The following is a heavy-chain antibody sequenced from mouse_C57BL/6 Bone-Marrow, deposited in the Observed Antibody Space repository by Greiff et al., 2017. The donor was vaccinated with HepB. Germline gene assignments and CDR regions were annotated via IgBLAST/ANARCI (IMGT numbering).Heavy chain of an antibody. Sequence: EVNVVESGGGLVQSGRSLRLSCATSGFTFSDFYMEWVRQAPGKGLEWIAASRNKANDYTTEYSASVKVRFIVSRDTSQSILYLQMNALRAEDTAIYYCAASSYYFDYWGQGTTLTVSS. J-gene: IGHJ2*01. CDR2: SRNKANDYTT. D-gene: IGHD1-1*01. V-gene: IGHV7-1*01. CDR3: AASSYYFDY. CDR1: GFTFSDFY.